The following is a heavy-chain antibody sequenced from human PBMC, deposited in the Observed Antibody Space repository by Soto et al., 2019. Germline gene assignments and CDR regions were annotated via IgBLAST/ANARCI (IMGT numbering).Heavy chain of an antibody. J-gene: IGHJ4*02. Sequence: QVQLVQSGAEVKKPGSSVKVSCKASGGTFSSYAISWVRQAPGQGLEWMGGSIPIFGTANYAQKFQGRVTITADESTSTAYMELSSLRSEDTAVYYCARVVNPSNDYGAPGYWGQGTLVTVSS. CDR2: SIPIFGTA. CDR3: ARVVNPSNDYGAPGY. CDR1: GGTFSSYA. V-gene: IGHV1-69*12. D-gene: IGHD4-17*01.